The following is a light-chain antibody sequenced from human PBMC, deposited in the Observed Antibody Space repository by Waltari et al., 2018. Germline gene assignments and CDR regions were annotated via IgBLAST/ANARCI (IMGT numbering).Light chain of an antibody. V-gene: IGKV3-20*01. J-gene: IGKJ2*01. CDR2: GAY. CDR1: QTVSNNF. Sequence: EVVFTQSPGTLSLSPGDKATVSCRASQTVSNNFLAWYQQKPGQAPRLLIYGAYSRAIGIPDRFSGSGSGTDFTLTISRLEPEDFAVYHCQQYGSPYTFGQGTKLEIK. CDR3: QQYGSPYT.